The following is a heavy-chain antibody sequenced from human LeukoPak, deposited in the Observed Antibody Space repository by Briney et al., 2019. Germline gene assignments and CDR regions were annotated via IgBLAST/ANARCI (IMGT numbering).Heavy chain of an antibody. CDR1: GGSFSGYY. D-gene: IGHD2-2*01. Sequence: SETLSLTCAVYGGSFSGYYWSWIRQPPGKGLEWIGEINHSGSTNYNPPLKSRVTISVDTSKNQFSLKLSFVTAADTAVYYCARGDYCSSTSCYAQVGWFDPWGQGTLVTVSS. J-gene: IGHJ5*02. V-gene: IGHV4-34*01. CDR2: INHSGST. CDR3: ARGDYCSSTSCYAQVGWFDP.